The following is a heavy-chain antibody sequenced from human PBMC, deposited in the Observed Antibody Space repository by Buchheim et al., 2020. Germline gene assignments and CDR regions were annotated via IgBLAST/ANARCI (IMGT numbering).Heavy chain of an antibody. V-gene: IGHV3-33*01. CDR3: ARDSLQYCSGGSCYGLGY. CDR2: IWYDGSNK. J-gene: IGHJ4*02. Sequence: QVQLVESGGGVVQPGRSLRLSCAASGFTFSSYGMHWVRQAPGKGLEWVAVIWYDGSNKYYADSVKGRFTISRDNSKNTLYLQMNSLRAEDTAVYYCARDSLQYCSGGSCYGLGYWGQGTL. CDR1: GFTFSSYG. D-gene: IGHD2-15*01.